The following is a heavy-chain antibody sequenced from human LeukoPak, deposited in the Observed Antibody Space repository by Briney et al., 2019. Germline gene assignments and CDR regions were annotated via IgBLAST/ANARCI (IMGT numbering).Heavy chain of an antibody. CDR2: IKQDGSEK. D-gene: IGHD5-18*01. Sequence: GGSLRLSCAASGFIFTNYFMSWVRQAPGKGLEWVANIKQDGSEKYYVDSVKGRFTISRDNAKNSLYLQMNSLRAEDTAVYYCARDISPLASGIQLYWGQGTLVTVSS. J-gene: IGHJ4*02. CDR1: GFIFTNYF. CDR3: ARDISPLASGIQLY. V-gene: IGHV3-7*03.